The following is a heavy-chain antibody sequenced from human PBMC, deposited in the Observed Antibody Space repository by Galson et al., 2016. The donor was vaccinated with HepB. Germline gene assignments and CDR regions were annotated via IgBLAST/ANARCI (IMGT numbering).Heavy chain of an antibody. Sequence: SLRLSCAASGFTFNNYAMNWVRQAPGKGLEWVSAISGSGGYTYYAGSVKGRFTISRVNSKNTLYLQMSSLRAEDTAMYYCAKATPYYDVLTGFFVYYSDYWGHGTLVTVSS. V-gene: IGHV3-23*01. J-gene: IGHJ4*01. CDR1: GFTFNNYA. D-gene: IGHD3-9*01. CDR3: AKATPYYDVLTGFFVYYSDY. CDR2: ISGSGGYT.